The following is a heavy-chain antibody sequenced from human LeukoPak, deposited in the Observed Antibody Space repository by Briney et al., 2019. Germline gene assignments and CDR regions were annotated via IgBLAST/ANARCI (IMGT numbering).Heavy chain of an antibody. V-gene: IGHV3-30-3*01. Sequence: GGSLRLSCAASGFTFSSYAMHWVRQAPGKGLEWVSVISYDGSNKYYADSVKGRFTISRDNSKNTLYLQMNSLRAEDTAVYYCARDSGDYGDSSAFDIWGQGTMVTVSS. D-gene: IGHD4-17*01. CDR1: GFTFSSYA. CDR3: ARDSGDYGDSSAFDI. CDR2: ISYDGSNK. J-gene: IGHJ3*02.